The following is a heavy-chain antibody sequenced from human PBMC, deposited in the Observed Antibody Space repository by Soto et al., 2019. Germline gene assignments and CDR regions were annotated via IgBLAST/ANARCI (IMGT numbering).Heavy chain of an antibody. CDR3: ARVVRGGYDFWSGTPGYYGMDV. CDR1: GGSFSGYY. V-gene: IGHV4-34*01. CDR2: INHSGST. D-gene: IGHD3-3*01. Sequence: SETLSLTCAVYGGSFSGYYWSWIRQPPGKGLEWIGEINHSGSTNYNPSLKSRVTISVDTSKNQFSLKLSSVTAADTAVYYCARVVRGGYDFWSGTPGYYGMDVWGQGTTVTVSS. J-gene: IGHJ6*02.